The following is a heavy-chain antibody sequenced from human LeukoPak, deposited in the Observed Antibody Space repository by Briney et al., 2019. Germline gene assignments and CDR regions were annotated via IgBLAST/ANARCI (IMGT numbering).Heavy chain of an antibody. CDR3: TQTGSTGGY. CDR1: GGSVSGGNYY. D-gene: IGHD1-7*01. J-gene: IGHJ4*02. V-gene: IGHV4-61*01. Sequence: SETLSLTCTVSGGSVSGGNYYCSWIRQSPGKGLEWIGYIHYSGSTVYNPSLKSRVTMSIDTSKNQFSLNLSSATAADTAVYYCTQTGSTGGYWGQGTLVTVSS. CDR2: IHYSGST.